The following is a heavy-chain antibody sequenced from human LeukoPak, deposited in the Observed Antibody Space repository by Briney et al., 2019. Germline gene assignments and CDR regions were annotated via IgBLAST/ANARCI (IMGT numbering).Heavy chain of an antibody. CDR3: ARDKDTVLPAATEGDAFDI. D-gene: IGHD2-2*01. CDR2: IYTSGST. Sequence: SETLSLTCTVSGGSISSGSYYWSWIRQPAGKGLEWIGRIYTSGSTNYNPSLKSRVTISVDTSNNQFSLKLSSVTAADTAVYYFARDKDTVLPAATEGDAFDIWGQGTMVTVSS. J-gene: IGHJ3*02. CDR1: GGSISSGSYY. V-gene: IGHV4-61*02.